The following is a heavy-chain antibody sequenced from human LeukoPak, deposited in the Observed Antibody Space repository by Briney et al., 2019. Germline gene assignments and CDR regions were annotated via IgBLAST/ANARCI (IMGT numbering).Heavy chain of an antibody. D-gene: IGHD3-10*01. CDR2: ISYDGSNK. V-gene: IGHV3-30*18. CDR1: GFTFSSYG. CDR3: AKDALGGSGSYSWGTFDY. J-gene: IGHJ4*02. Sequence: GGSLRLSCAASGFTFSSYGMHWVRQAPGKGLEWVAVISYDGSNKYYADSVKGRFTISRDNSKNTLYLQMNSLRAEDTAVYYCAKDALGGSGSYSWGTFDYWGQGTLVIVS.